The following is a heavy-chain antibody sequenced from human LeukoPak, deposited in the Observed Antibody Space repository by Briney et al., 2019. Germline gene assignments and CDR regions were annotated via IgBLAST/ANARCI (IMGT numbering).Heavy chain of an antibody. CDR3: ARGSHGYYYGSRSFDY. CDR2: MNPNSGNT. CDR1: GYTFTSFD. D-gene: IGHD3-10*01. Sequence: ASVKVSCKASGYTFTSFDINWVRQATGQGLEWMGWMNPNSGNTGYAQKFQGRVTMTRNTSISTAYMELSSLRSEDTAVYYCARGSHGYYYGSRSFDYWGQGTLVTVSS. V-gene: IGHV1-8*01. J-gene: IGHJ4*02.